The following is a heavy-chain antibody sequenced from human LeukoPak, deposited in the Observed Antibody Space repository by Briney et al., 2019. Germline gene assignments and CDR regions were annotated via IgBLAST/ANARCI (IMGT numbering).Heavy chain of an antibody. CDR2: INHSGST. CDR3: ARGNLAAAGKYYFDY. J-gene: IGHJ4*02. V-gene: IGHV4-34*01. Sequence: PSETLSLTCAVYGGSFSGYYWSWIRQPPGKGLEWIGEINHSGSTNYNPSLKNRVTISVDTSKNQFSLKLSSVTAADTAVYYCARGNLAAAGKYYFDYWGQGTLVTVSS. CDR1: GGSFSGYY. D-gene: IGHD6-13*01.